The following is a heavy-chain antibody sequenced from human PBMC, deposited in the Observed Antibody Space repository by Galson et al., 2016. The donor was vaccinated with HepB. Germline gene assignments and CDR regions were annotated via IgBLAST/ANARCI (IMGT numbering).Heavy chain of an antibody. CDR3: ARVGTGYEYVY. CDR1: GFTFSSYA. V-gene: IGHV3-21*01. CDR2: ISSTSAYI. D-gene: IGHD5-12*01. Sequence: SLRLSCAVSGFTFSSYAMHWVRQAPGTGLEWVASISSTSAYIYYADSVKGRFTVSRGNAQNSLYLVMSSLRIEDTAVYYCARVGTGYEYVYWGQGTLVGVSS. J-gene: IGHJ4*02.